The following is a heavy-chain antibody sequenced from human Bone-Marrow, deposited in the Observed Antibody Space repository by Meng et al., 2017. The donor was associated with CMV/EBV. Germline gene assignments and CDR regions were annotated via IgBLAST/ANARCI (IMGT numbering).Heavy chain of an antibody. CDR2: ISAYNGNT. CDR3: VRDRKIFGVVIATYYYYGMDV. V-gene: IGHV1-18*01. CDR1: DYTFTSYG. J-gene: IGHJ6*02. Sequence: ASVKVSCKTSDYTFTSYGFSWVRQAPGQGLERMGWISAYNGNTNYAQKFHERVTMTTDTTTRTVYMELRSLRSDDTAVYYCVRDRKIFGVVIATYYYYGMDVWGQGTTVTVSS. D-gene: IGHD3-3*01.